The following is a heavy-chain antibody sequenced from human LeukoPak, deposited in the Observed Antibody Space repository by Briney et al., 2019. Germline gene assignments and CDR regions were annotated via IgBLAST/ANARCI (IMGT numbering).Heavy chain of an antibody. V-gene: IGHV3-74*01. CDR1: GFTFSSYW. Sequence: TGGSLTLSCAASGFTFSSYWMYWVRQAPGKGLVWVSRINTEGSSTTYADSVKGRFTISRDNAKNTLYLQMNSLRAEDTAVCYCARVVGASPPTYFDYWGQGTLVTVSS. J-gene: IGHJ4*02. CDR2: INTEGSST. CDR3: ARVVGASPPTYFDY. D-gene: IGHD1-26*01.